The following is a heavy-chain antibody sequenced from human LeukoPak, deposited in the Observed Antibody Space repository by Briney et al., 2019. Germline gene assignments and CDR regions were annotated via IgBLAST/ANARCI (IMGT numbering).Heavy chain of an antibody. CDR1: GFTFSSYG. CDR2: IRYDGSNK. CDR3: ASGRYYDFWSNY. V-gene: IGHV3-30*02. D-gene: IGHD3-3*01. Sequence: GGSLRLSCAASGFTFSSYGMHWVRQAPGKGLEWVAFIRYDGSNKYYADSVKGRFTISRDNAKNSLYLQMNSLRGEDTAVYYCASGRYYDFWSNYWGQGTLVTVSS. J-gene: IGHJ4*02.